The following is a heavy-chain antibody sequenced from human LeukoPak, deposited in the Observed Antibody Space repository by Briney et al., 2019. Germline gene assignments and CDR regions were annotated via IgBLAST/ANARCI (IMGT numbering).Heavy chain of an antibody. CDR3: ARGSYGDYGAFDI. Sequence: SVKVSCKASGGTFSSYAISWVRQAPGQGLEWMGRIIPILGIANYAQKFQGRVTITADKSTSTAYMELSSLRSEDTAVYYCARGSYGDYGAFDIWGQGTMVTVSS. D-gene: IGHD4-17*01. V-gene: IGHV1-69*04. CDR1: GGTFSSYA. CDR2: IIPILGIA. J-gene: IGHJ3*02.